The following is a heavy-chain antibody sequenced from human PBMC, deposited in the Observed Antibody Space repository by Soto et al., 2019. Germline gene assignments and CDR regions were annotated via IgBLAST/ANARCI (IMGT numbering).Heavy chain of an antibody. V-gene: IGHV6-1*01. CDR1: GDSVSSNSAA. CDR2: TYYRSKWYN. Sequence: SQTLSLTCAISGDSVSSNSAAWNWIRQSPSRGLEWLGRTYYRSKWYNDYAVSVKSRITINLDTSKNQFSLQLNSVTPEDTAVYYCARSRGERYSSRMYAFDIWGQGTMVTVSS. D-gene: IGHD6-13*01. J-gene: IGHJ3*02. CDR3: ARSRGERYSSRMYAFDI.